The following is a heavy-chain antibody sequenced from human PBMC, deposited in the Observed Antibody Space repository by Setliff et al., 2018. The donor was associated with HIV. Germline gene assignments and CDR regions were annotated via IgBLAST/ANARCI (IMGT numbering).Heavy chain of an antibody. CDR1: GGSISSYY. CDR2: IYTSGST. Sequence: PSETLSLTCTVSGGSISSYYWSWIRQPPGKGLEWIGYIYTSGSTNYNPSLKSRVTISVDTSKNQFSLKLSSVTAADTAVYYCARHYYTDPFDYWGQGTLVTAPQ. D-gene: IGHD3-22*01. J-gene: IGHJ4*02. CDR3: ARHYYTDPFDY. V-gene: IGHV4-4*08.